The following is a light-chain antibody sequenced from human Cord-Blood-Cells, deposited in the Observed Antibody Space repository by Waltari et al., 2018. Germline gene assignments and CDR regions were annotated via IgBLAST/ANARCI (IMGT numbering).Light chain of an antibody. CDR3: CSYAGSSTWL. V-gene: IGLV2-23*01. CDR2: EGS. CDR1: SSDVGCFNL. Sequence: QSALTQPASVSGSPGQAIPISRTGTSSDVGCFNLVSWYQQHPGKAPKLMIYEGSKRPSGVSNRFSGSKSGNTASLTISGLQAEDEADYYCCSYAGSSTWLFGGGTKLTVL. J-gene: IGLJ3*02.